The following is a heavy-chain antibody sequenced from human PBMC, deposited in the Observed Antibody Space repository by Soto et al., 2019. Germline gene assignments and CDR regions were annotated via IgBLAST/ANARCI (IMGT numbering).Heavy chain of an antibody. CDR1: GGSISSSSYY. Sequence: LQLQESGPGLVKPSETLSLTCTVSGGSISSSSYYWGWIRQPPGKGLEWIGSIYYSGSTYYNPSLTSRVTISVDTSKNQFSLKLSSVTAADTAVYYCARQWRYCSSTSCYVYAFDIWGQGTMVTVSS. V-gene: IGHV4-39*01. CDR2: IYYSGST. CDR3: ARQWRYCSSTSCYVYAFDI. J-gene: IGHJ3*02. D-gene: IGHD2-2*01.